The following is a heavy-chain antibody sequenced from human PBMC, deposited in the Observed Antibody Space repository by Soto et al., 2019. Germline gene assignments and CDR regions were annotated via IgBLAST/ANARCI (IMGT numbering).Heavy chain of an antibody. CDR3: AKPYLLSGSYYGPGYFDY. CDR2: ISGSGGST. Sequence: PGGSLRLSCAASGFTFSSYAMSWVRQAPGKGLEWVSAISGSGGSTYYADSVKGRFTISRDNSKNTLYLQMNSLRAEDTAVYYFAKPYLLSGSYYGPGYFDYWGQGTLVTVSS. V-gene: IGHV3-23*01. CDR1: GFTFSSYA. J-gene: IGHJ4*02. D-gene: IGHD1-26*01.